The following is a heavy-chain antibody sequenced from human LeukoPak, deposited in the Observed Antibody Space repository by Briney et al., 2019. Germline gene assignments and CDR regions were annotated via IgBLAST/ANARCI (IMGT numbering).Heavy chain of an antibody. Sequence: GRSLRLSCAASGFTFSSYAMHWVRQAPGKGLVWVAVISYDGSNKYYADSVKGRFTISRDNSKNTLYLQMNSLRAEDTAVYYCARDHRNYYYGMDVWGQGTTVTVSS. CDR2: ISYDGSNK. V-gene: IGHV3-30*04. CDR3: ARDHRNYYYGMDV. J-gene: IGHJ6*02. CDR1: GFTFSSYA.